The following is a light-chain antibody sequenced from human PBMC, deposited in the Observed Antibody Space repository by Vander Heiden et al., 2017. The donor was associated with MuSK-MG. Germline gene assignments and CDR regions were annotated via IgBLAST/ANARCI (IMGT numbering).Light chain of an antibody. CDR2: ENN. CDR3: GKWDSSLSAGYVV. Sequence: QSVLTQPPSVSAAPGQKVTISCSGSSSNIGNHYVSWYQHLPGTAPNPLIYENNKRPSGMPDRVSGSNSGTSATLGITGLQTGDEADYYCGKWDSSLSAGYVVFGGGTKLTVL. V-gene: IGLV1-51*01. J-gene: IGLJ2*01. CDR1: SSNIGNHY.